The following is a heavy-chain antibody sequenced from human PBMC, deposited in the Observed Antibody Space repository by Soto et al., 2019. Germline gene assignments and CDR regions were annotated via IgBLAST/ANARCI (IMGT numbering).Heavy chain of an antibody. D-gene: IGHD2-8*01. V-gene: IGHV1-3*01. CDR3: ARGDSTDCSNGVCSFFYNHDMDV. CDR1: GYTFTSYG. CDR2: INAGNGNT. J-gene: IGHJ6*02. Sequence: ASVKVSCKASGYTFTSYGIHWVRQAPGQRLEWTGWINAGNGNTKYSEKFQGRVTITRDTSISTASMELTRLTSDDTAIYYCARGDSTDCSNGVCSFFYNHDMDVWGQGTTVTVSS.